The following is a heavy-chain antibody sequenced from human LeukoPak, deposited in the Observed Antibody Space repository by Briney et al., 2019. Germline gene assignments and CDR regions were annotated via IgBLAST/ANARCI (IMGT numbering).Heavy chain of an antibody. D-gene: IGHD2/OR15-2a*01. Sequence: SVKISCKASGYTFTGYYLHWGRQAPGHGLEWMGCINPNSGDTNYAQKFQGRVTMTRDTSLSTAYMELSSLRSDDTAVYYCARDKYPTVFDYWGQGSLVTVSS. J-gene: IGHJ4*02. V-gene: IGHV1-2*02. CDR3: ARDKYPTVFDY. CDR2: INPNSGDT. CDR1: GYTFTGYY.